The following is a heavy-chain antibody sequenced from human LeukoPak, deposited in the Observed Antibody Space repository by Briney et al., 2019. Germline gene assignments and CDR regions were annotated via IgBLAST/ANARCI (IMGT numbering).Heavy chain of an antibody. J-gene: IGHJ4*02. D-gene: IGHD3-22*01. CDR3: ARDSYYDSSGLTPLFDY. CDR1: GFTFSSYS. V-gene: IGHV3-21*01. Sequence: GGSLRLSCAASGFTFSSYSMKWVRQAPGKGLEWVSSISSSSSYIYYADSVKGRFTISRDNAKNSLYLQMNSLRAEDTAVYYCARDSYYDSSGLTPLFDYWGQGTLVTVSS. CDR2: ISSSSSYI.